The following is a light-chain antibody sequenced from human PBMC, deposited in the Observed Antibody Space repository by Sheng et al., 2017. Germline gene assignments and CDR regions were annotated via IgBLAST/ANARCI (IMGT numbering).Light chain of an antibody. J-gene: IGKJ1*01. CDR1: QTIRNY. CDR2: DAS. V-gene: IGKV3-11*01. Sequence: EIVLTQSPATLSLSPGERATLSCRASQTIRNYLAWYQQKPAQSPRLLIYDASNRAAGIPARFSGSGSGTDFTLTISSLEPEDFAIYYCQQRSDWPWTFGQGTKVEIK. CDR3: QQRSDWPWT.